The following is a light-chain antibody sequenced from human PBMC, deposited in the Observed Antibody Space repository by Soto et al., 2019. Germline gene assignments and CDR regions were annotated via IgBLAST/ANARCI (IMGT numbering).Light chain of an antibody. Sequence: QSALTQPASVSASPGQSIAISCTGTSSDVGISNLVSWYQQHPGKAPKLMIYEGSKRTSGVSDRFSGYKSGNTASLTISGREAEHEADYYCGSYARSSPWVFGGGTKLTVL. CDR2: EGS. V-gene: IGLV2-23*01. J-gene: IGLJ3*02. CDR3: GSYARSSPWV. CDR1: SSDVGISNL.